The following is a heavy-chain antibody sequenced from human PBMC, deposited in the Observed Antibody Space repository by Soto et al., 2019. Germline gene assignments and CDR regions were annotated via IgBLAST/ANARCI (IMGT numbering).Heavy chain of an antibody. CDR2: MNPNSGNT. Sequence: QVQLVQSGAEVKKPGASVKVSCKASGYTFTSYDINWVRQATGQGLEWMGWMNPNSGNTGYAQKFQGRVTMTRNTSISTAYMERSSLRSEDTAVYYCARGYTVVTPSDGYYYYYGMDVWGQGTTVTVSS. CDR1: GYTFTSYD. V-gene: IGHV1-8*01. D-gene: IGHD2-21*02. CDR3: ARGYTVVTPSDGYYYYYGMDV. J-gene: IGHJ6*02.